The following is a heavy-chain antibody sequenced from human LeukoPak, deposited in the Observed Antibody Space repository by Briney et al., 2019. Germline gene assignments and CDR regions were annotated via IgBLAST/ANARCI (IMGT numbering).Heavy chain of an antibody. CDR1: GYRFTNNW. CDR3: AIEGYSYTDGFDI. J-gene: IGHJ3*02. D-gene: IGHD5-18*01. CDR2: IYPGDSDT. V-gene: IGHV5-51*01. Sequence: ESLKISCKGSGYRFTNNWIGWVRQMPGKGLEWMGIIYPGDSDTRYSPPFQGQVTISADKSISTAYLQWSSLRTSDTAMYYCAIEGYSYTDGFDIWGQGTMVTVSS.